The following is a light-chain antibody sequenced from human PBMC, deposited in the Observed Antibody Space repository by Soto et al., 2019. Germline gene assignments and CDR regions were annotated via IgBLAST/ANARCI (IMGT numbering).Light chain of an antibody. CDR3: QQYDNLPLT. CDR1: QDIRHY. V-gene: IGKV1-33*01. J-gene: IGKJ4*01. Sequence: IQMTQSPSSLSASVGDRFTITCQASQDIRHYVNWYQQKPGKAPKLLSYDASNLEPGVPSRVSGSGAGTDCTCTSSSLQPEDIATDYGQQYDNLPLTVGGGTKVEIK. CDR2: DAS.